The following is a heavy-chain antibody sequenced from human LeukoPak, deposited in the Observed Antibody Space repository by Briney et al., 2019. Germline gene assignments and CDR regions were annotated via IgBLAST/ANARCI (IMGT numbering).Heavy chain of an antibody. CDR2: ISNDGGKK. Sequence: GGSLRLSCAASGFTFSNYYMNWFRQAPGKGLEWVAVISNDGGKKYYADSVKGRFTISRDNSKNTLYLQMNSLRPEDTAVFYCAKPPGYSSGWHSDAFDIWGQGTMVTVSS. CDR3: AKPPGYSSGWHSDAFDI. CDR1: GFTFSNYY. D-gene: IGHD6-19*01. J-gene: IGHJ3*02. V-gene: IGHV3-30*18.